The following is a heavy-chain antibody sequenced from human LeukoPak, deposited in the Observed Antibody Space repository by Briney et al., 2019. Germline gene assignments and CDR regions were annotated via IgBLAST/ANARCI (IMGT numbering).Heavy chain of an antibody. J-gene: IGHJ4*02. CDR1: GGSISSYY. CDR2: IYYSGST. D-gene: IGHD5-12*01. CDR3: ARARYSGYAFDY. V-gene: IGHV4-59*01. Sequence: PSQTLSLTCAVSGGSISSYYWSWIRQPPGKGLEWIGYIYYSGSTNYNPSLKSRVTISVDTSKNQFSLKLSSVTAADTAVYYCARARYSGYAFDYWGQGTLVTVSS.